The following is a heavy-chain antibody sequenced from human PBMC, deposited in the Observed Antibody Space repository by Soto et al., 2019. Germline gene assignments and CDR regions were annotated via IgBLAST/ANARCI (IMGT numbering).Heavy chain of an antibody. D-gene: IGHD3-3*01. CDR3: ARDQGITTFGVYSMYYYGMDV. V-gene: IGHV1-18*01. J-gene: IGHJ6*02. CDR2: ISTDNGNT. CDR1: GYTFTNSG. Sequence: QVQLVQSGAEVKKPGASVKVSCKASGYTFTNSGINWVRQAPGQGLEWMGWISTDNGNTNYAQHLQGRVSMTTDTSTSTAYMDLRSLRSDDTAAYYCARDQGITTFGVYSMYYYGMDVWGQGTTVTVSS.